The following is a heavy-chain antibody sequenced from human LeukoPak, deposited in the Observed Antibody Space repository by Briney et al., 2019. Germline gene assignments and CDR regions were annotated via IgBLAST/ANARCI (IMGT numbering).Heavy chain of an antibody. CDR3: ARRGYYDIFYYYYYMDV. D-gene: IGHD3-9*01. V-gene: IGHV4-39*01. CDR2: IYYSGST. J-gene: IGHJ6*03. CDR1: GGSISSSRDY. Sequence: SEILSLTCTVSGGSISSSRDYWAWIRQPPGKGLEWIANIYYSGSTYYSPSLKSRVTISVGTSKNQFSLKLSSVTAADTAVYYCARRGYYDIFYYYYYMDVWGKGTTVTISS.